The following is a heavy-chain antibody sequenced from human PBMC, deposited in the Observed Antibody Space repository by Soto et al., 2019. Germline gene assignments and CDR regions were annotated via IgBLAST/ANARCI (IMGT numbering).Heavy chain of an antibody. D-gene: IGHD3-10*01. Sequence: PSETLSLTCAVYGGSFSGYYWSWIRQPPGKGLEWIGEINHSGSTNYNPSLKSRVTISVDTSKNQFSLKLSSVTAADTAVYYCARARGGLHVGRSSSYYYYGMAVWGQGTTVTVSS. CDR2: INHSGST. CDR1: GGSFSGYY. J-gene: IGHJ6*02. CDR3: ARARGGLHVGRSSSYYYYGMAV. V-gene: IGHV4-34*01.